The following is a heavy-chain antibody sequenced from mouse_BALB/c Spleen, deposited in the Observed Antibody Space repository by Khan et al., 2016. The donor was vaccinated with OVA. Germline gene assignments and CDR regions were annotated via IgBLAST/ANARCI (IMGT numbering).Heavy chain of an antibody. CDR2: INPRSDYT. D-gene: IGHD2-12*01. CDR1: GYTFTSNT. J-gene: IGHJ4*01. Sequence: QIQLVQSGAELARPGASVKMSCKTSGYTFTSNTMHWVKQRPGQGLEWIGYINPRSDYTIYSQKFKDKATLTAEISSSTAYMQLSSLTSDDSAVYYCTRRTTGYAMDYWGQGTSVTVSS. V-gene: IGHV1-4*01. CDR3: TRRTTGYAMDY.